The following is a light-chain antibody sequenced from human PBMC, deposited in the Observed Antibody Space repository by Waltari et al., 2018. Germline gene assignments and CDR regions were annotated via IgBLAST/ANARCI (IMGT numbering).Light chain of an antibody. CDR2: SNN. CDR1: STNIGSNT. CDR3: SAWDDSLNGHVV. V-gene: IGLV1-44*01. Sequence: QSVLTQPPSASGTPGQRVTIPCSGSSTNIGSNTVNWYQQLPGTAPKLLGYSNNNRPSGVPDRFSGSKSGTSASLAISGLQSEDEADYYCSAWDDSLNGHVVFGGGTKLTVL. J-gene: IGLJ2*01.